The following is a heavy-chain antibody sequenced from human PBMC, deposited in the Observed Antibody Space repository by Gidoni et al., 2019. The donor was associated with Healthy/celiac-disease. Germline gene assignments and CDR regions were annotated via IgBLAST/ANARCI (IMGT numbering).Heavy chain of an antibody. V-gene: IGHV5-10-1*03. Sequence: EVQLVQSGAEVKKPGESLRISCKGSGYSFTSYWISWVRQMPGKGLEWMGRIDPSDSYTNYSPSFQGHVTISADKSISTAYLQWSSLKASDTAMYYCARPTGGGDYSDAFDIWGQGTMVTVSS. CDR2: IDPSDSYT. J-gene: IGHJ3*02. D-gene: IGHD2-21*02. CDR1: GYSFTSYW. CDR3: ARPTGGGDYSDAFDI.